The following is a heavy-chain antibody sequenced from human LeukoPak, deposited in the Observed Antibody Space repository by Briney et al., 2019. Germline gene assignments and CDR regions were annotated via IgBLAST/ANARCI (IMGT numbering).Heavy chain of an antibody. CDR2: IYYSGST. CDR3: ARGSSYGFSMGY. J-gene: IGHJ4*02. D-gene: IGHD5-18*01. Sequence: SETLSLTCTVSGGSVSRSPYYWGWIRQPPGKGLEWIGNIYYSGSTYYNPSLKSRVTISVDTSKNQFSLKVTSVTAADTAVYYCARGSSYGFSMGYWGQGALVIVSS. CDR1: GGSVSRSPYY. V-gene: IGHV4-39*07.